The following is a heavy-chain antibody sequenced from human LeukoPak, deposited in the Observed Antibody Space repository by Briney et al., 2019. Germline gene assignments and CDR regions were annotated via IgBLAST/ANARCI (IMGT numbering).Heavy chain of an antibody. CDR1: GFTFRDYY. CDR3: ARAEYSSAPPDY. D-gene: IGHD6-6*01. Sequence: GGSLRLSCAASGFTFRDYYMTWLRQAPGKGLEWVSYISSSGSTIYYADSVKGRFTISRDNAKNTLYLQMNSLRAEDTAVYYCARAEYSSAPPDYWGQGTLVTVSS. CDR2: ISSSGSTI. V-gene: IGHV3-11*04. J-gene: IGHJ4*02.